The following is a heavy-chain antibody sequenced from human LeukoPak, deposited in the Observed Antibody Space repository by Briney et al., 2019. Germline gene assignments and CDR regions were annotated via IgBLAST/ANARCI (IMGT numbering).Heavy chain of an antibody. CDR1: GYGFTNYG. CDR2: IIPIFGIA. V-gene: IGHV1-69*10. Sequence: SVKVSCKASGYGFTNYGFSWVRQAPGQGLEWMGGIIPIFGIANYAQKFQGRVTITADKSTSTAYMELSSLRSEDTAVYYCARDSDPYDSSGYYSQMGAFDIWGQGTMVTVSS. J-gene: IGHJ3*02. D-gene: IGHD3-22*01. CDR3: ARDSDPYDSSGYYSQMGAFDI.